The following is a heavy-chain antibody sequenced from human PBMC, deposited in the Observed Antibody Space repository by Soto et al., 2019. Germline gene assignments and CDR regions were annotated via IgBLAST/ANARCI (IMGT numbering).Heavy chain of an antibody. V-gene: IGHV1-18*01. Sequence: GASVKVSCKASGYTFTNYGFSWVRQAPGQGLEWMGWISAYNGNTNYAQKLQERVTMTTDTSTSTAYMELRSLGSDDTAVYYCARGGYYDILTGYYYLPDYWGQGTLVTVSS. D-gene: IGHD3-9*01. CDR2: ISAYNGNT. J-gene: IGHJ4*02. CDR3: ARGGYYDILTGYYYLPDY. CDR1: GYTFTNYG.